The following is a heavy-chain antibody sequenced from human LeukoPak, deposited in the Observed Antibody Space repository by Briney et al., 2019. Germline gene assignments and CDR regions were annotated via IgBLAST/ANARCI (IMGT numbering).Heavy chain of an antibody. CDR1: GFTFSTYW. Sequence: GGSLRLSCAASGFTFSTYWMSWVRQAPGKGLEWVANMDLDGTEKNYVDSVKGRFTISRDNAKNLLYVQMNSLRAEDTAVYYCARDRGYSTFDIWAKGQWSPSLQ. CDR2: MDLDGTEK. J-gene: IGHJ3*02. V-gene: IGHV3-7*05. D-gene: IGHD5-18*01. CDR3: ARDRGYSTFDI.